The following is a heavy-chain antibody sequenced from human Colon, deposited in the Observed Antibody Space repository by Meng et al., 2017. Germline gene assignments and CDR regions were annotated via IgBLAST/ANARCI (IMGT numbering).Heavy chain of an antibody. V-gene: IGHV3-11*01. D-gene: IGHD5-18*01. J-gene: IGHJ4*02. CDR3: ATPRGIQLWLNYFDY. CDR2: ISGSGSPI. Sequence: QVQLVESGGGLVKPGGSLSLSCKASGFTFSHYYMTWVRQAPGKGLEWVASISGSGSPIYYADSVKGRFTISRDNAKNSVYLQMDSLRAEDTAVYYCATPRGIQLWLNYFDYWGQGTLVTVSS. CDR1: GFTFSHYY.